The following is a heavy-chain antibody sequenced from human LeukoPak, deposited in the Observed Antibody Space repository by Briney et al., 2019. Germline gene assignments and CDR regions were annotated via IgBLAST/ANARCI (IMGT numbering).Heavy chain of an antibody. J-gene: IGHJ4*02. CDR2: IYPADSDT. D-gene: IGHD1-26*01. CDR3: ARRRDLYSGSYYPFDY. CDR1: GYSFSTYW. V-gene: IGHV5-51*01. Sequence: GESLKISCKGSGYSFSTYWIAWVRQMPGKGLEWMGIIYPADSDTRYSPSFQGQVTISADKSISTAYLQRSSLKASDTAMYYCARRRDLYSGSYYPFDYWGQGTLVTVSS.